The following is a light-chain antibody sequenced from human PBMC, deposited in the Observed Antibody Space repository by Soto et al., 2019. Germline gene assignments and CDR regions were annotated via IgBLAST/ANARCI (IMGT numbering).Light chain of an antibody. CDR3: QQSYSRLT. CDR1: QSISSY. Sequence: DIQMTQSPSSLSASVGDRVTITCRESQSISSYLNCYQQKPGKAPRLLIYAASSLQSGVPSRFSGSGSGTDFTLTISSLQPEDFATYYCQQSYSRLTFGGGTKVEIK. J-gene: IGKJ4*01. CDR2: AAS. V-gene: IGKV1-39*01.